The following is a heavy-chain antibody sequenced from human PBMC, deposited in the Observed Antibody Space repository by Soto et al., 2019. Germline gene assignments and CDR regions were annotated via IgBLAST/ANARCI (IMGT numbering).Heavy chain of an antibody. Sequence: SVKVSCKASGGTFSSYTISWVRQAPGQGLEWMGRIIPIFGTANYAQKFQGRVTITADESTSTAYMELSSLRSEDTAVYYCARVLTIFGVVNSDFDYWGQGTLVTVSS. V-gene: IGHV1-69*13. CDR3: ARVLTIFGVVNSDFDY. J-gene: IGHJ4*02. CDR1: GGTFSSYT. CDR2: IIPIFGTA. D-gene: IGHD3-3*01.